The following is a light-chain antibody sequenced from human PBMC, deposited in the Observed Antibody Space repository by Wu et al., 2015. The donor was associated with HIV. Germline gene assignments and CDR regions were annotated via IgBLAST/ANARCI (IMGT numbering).Light chain of an antibody. J-gene: IGKJ1*01. Sequence: IQMTQSPSSLSASVGDRVTITCRASQDIRSDLGWYQQKPGKAPKLLIYAASSLQSGVPSRFSGSGSGTDFTLTISSLQPEDVATYYCQKYNTAPWTFGQGTKVEMK. CDR3: QKYNTAPWT. CDR1: QDIRSD. V-gene: IGKV1-27*01. CDR2: AAS.